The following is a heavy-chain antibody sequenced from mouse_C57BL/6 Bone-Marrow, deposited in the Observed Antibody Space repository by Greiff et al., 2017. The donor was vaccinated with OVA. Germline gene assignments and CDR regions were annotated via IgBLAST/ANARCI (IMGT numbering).Heavy chain of an antibody. D-gene: IGHD1-1*01. J-gene: IGHJ1*03. CDR3: ARRYYGSSYWYFDV. V-gene: IGHV1-55*01. CDR1: GYTFTSYW. CDR2: IYPGSGST. Sequence: QLQQPGAALVKPGASVHMSCKASGYTFTSYWITRVKHRPGQGLEWIGDIYPGSGSTNYNEKFKSKATLTVDTSSSTAYMQLSSLTSEDSAVYYCARRYYGSSYWYFDVWGTGTTVTVSS.